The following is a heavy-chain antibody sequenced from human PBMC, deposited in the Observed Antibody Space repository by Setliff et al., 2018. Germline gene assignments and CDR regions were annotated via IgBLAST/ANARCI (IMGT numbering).Heavy chain of an antibody. Sequence: PSETLSLTCAVSGGSISSSNWWSWVRQPPGKGLEWIGEIYHSGSTNYNPSLKSRVTISVDKSKNQFSLKLSSVTAADTAVYYCAREWGSSSWSSPRYYYYGMDVWGQGTTVTVSS. J-gene: IGHJ6*02. V-gene: IGHV4-4*02. D-gene: IGHD6-13*01. CDR2: IYHSGST. CDR1: GGSISSSNW. CDR3: AREWGSSSWSSPRYYYYGMDV.